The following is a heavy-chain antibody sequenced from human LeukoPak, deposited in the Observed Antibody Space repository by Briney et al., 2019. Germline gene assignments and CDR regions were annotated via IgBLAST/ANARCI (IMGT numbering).Heavy chain of an antibody. CDR2: IIPIFGTA. Sequence: SVKVSCKASGGTFSSYAISWVRQAPGQGLEWMGGIIPIFGTANYAQKFQGRVTITADESTSTAYMELSSLRSEDTAVYYCARPHQLPPYYFDYWGQGTLVTVSS. J-gene: IGHJ4*02. V-gene: IGHV1-69*01. CDR3: ARPHQLPPYYFDY. D-gene: IGHD2-2*01. CDR1: GGTFSSYA.